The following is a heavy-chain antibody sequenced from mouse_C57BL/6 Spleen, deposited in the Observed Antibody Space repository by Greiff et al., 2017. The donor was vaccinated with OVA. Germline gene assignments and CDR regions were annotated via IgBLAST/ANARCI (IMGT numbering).Heavy chain of an antibody. Sequence: VQLQQPGAELVKPGASVKMSCKASGYTFTSYWITWVKQRPGQGLEWIGDIYPGSGSTNYNEKFKSKATLTVDTSSSTAYMQLSSLTSEDSAVYYCARDYYGNYDWYFDVWGTGTTVTVSS. D-gene: IGHD2-1*01. CDR1: GYTFTSYW. CDR2: IYPGSGST. V-gene: IGHV1-55*01. CDR3: ARDYYGNYDWYFDV. J-gene: IGHJ1*03.